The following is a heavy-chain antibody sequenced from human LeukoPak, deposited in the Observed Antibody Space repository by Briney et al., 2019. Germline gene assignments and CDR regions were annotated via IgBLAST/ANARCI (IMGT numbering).Heavy chain of an antibody. Sequence: ASVKVSCKASGYTFTGYYMHWVRQAPGQGLEWMGWINPNSGGTNYAQKFQGRVTMTRDTSISTAYMELSRLRSDDTAVYYCARAHEGYSSSPGPYWGQGTLVTVSS. CDR2: INPNSGGT. D-gene: IGHD6-13*01. CDR3: ARAHEGYSSSPGPY. V-gene: IGHV1-2*02. CDR1: GYTFTGYY. J-gene: IGHJ4*02.